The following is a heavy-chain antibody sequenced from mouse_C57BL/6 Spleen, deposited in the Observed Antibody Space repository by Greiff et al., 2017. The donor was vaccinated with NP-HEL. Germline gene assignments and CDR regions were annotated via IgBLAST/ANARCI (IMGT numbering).Heavy chain of an antibody. CDR2: FHPYNDDT. CDR3: ARGDDYDGHYYAMDY. J-gene: IGHJ4*01. V-gene: IGHV1-47*01. Sequence: VKLMESGAELVKPGASVKMSCKASGYTFTTYPIEWMKQNHGKSLEWIGNFHPYNDDTKYNEKFKGKATLTVEKSSSTVYLELSRLTSDDSAVYYCARGDDYDGHYYAMDYWGQGTSVTVSS. D-gene: IGHD2-4*01. CDR1: GYTFTTYP.